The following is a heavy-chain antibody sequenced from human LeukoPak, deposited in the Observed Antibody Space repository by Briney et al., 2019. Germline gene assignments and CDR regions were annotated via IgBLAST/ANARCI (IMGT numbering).Heavy chain of an antibody. D-gene: IGHD3-10*01. CDR3: ARRLPWFGESYYYYYMDV. CDR2: ISSSSSTI. CDR1: GFTFSSYS. V-gene: IGHV3-48*01. J-gene: IGHJ6*03. Sequence: PGGSLRLSCAASGFTFSSYSMNWVRQAPGKGLEWISYISSSSSTIYYADSVKGRFTISRDNAKNSLYLQMNSLRGEDTAVYYCARRLPWFGESYYYYYMDVWGKGTTVTVSS.